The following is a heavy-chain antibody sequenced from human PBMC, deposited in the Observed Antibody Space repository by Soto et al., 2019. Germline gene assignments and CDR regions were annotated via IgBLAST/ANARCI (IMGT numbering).Heavy chain of an antibody. D-gene: IGHD1-1*01. CDR1: GYSFTSYR. CDR2: IDPSDSYT. J-gene: IGHJ6*02. Sequence: GESLKISCNGSGYSFTSYRISWVRQMPGKGLEWMGRIDPSDSYTNYSPSFQGHVTISADKSISTAYLQWSSLKASDTAMYYCARHGGDWNQSNYYYYGMDVWGQGTTVTVSS. CDR3: ARHGGDWNQSNYYYYGMDV. V-gene: IGHV5-10-1*01.